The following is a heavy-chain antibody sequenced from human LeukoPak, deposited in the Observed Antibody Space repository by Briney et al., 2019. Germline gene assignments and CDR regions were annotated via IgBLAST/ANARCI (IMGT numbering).Heavy chain of an antibody. CDR2: IYSDNT. Sequence: GGSLRLSCTVSGFTVSSNSMSWVRQAPGKGLEWVSFIYSDNTHYSDSVKGRFTISRDNSKNTLYLQMNSLRAEDTAVYYCASVNDYGDPLPRYMDVWGKGTAVTVSS. J-gene: IGHJ6*03. D-gene: IGHD4-17*01. CDR3: ASVNDYGDPLPRYMDV. CDR1: GFTVSSNS. V-gene: IGHV3-53*01.